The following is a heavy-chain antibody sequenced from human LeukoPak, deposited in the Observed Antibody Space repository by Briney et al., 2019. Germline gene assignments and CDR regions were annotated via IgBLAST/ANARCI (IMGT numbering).Heavy chain of an antibody. J-gene: IGHJ6*03. V-gene: IGHV4-4*07. CDR2: ISTSGST. D-gene: IGHD6-19*01. Sequence: PSETLSLTCTVSGASISSYYWTWIRQPAGKGLEWIGRISTSGSTNYNPSLKSRVTMSVDTSNNQFSLKLDSVTAADTAVYYCARVAYSSGWWEGYYYYMDVWGKGTTVTISS. CDR3: ARVAYSSGWWEGYYYYMDV. CDR1: GASISSYY.